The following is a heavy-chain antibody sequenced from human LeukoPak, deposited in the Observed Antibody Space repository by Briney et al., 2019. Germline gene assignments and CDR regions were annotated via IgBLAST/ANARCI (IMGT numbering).Heavy chain of an antibody. CDR2: IYYSGSA. CDR1: GGSISSGGYY. V-gene: IGHV4-31*03. D-gene: IGHD2-21*02. CDR3: ASLDDSYFDY. J-gene: IGHJ4*02. Sequence: SQTLSLTCTVSGGSISSGGYYWSWIRQHPGKGLEWIGYIYYSGSAYYNPSLKSRVTISVDTSKNQFSLKLSSVTAADTAVYYCASLDDSYFDYWGQGTLVTVSS.